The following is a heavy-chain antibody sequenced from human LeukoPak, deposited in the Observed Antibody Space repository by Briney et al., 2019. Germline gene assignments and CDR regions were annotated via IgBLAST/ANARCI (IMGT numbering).Heavy chain of an antibody. CDR3: ASRSNWSRIEI. CDR2: IYYSGST. V-gene: IGHV4-61*01. J-gene: IGHJ3*02. Sequence: PSETLSLTCTVSGGSVRSGSYYWSWIRQPPGKGLEWIGDIYYSGSTKYDPSLKSRVTISVDTSKNQFSLKLNSVTAADTAVYYCASRSNWSRIEICGKGTMVPVFS. D-gene: IGHD1-20*01. CDR1: GGSVRSGSYY.